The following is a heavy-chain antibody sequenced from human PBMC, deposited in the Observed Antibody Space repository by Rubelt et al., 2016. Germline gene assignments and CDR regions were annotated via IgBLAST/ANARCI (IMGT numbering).Heavy chain of an antibody. CDR3: ARGRGWIDP. V-gene: IGHV4-39*07. CDR1: GGSISSSSYY. CDR2: INHSGST. J-gene: IGHJ5*02. Sequence: QLQLQESGPGLVKPSETLSLTCTVSGGSISSSSYYWGWIRQPPGKGLEWIGEINHSGSTNFNPSRKRQVTISVDTSRIQDSLKLSSVTAADTAVYYCARGRGWIDPWGQGTLVTVSS.